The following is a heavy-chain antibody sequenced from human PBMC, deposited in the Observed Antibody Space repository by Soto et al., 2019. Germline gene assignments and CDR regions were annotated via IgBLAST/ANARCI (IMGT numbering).Heavy chain of an antibody. CDR2: IYHSGKN. CDR3: ARGSDSYPNWFAP. J-gene: IGHJ5*02. Sequence: SETLSLTCVVSGGSISSSNWWSWVRQPPGKGLEWIGEIYHSGKNNYNPSLKSRVTISVDRAKNQLSLNLTSVTAADTAVYYCARGSDSYPNWFAPWGQGTMVTVSS. V-gene: IGHV4-4*02. CDR1: GGSISSSNW. D-gene: IGHD3-16*01.